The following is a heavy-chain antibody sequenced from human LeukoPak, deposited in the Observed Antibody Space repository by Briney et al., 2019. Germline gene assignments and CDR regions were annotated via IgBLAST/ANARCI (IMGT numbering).Heavy chain of an antibody. Sequence: KSSETLSLTCTVSGGSISSYYWSWIRQPPGKGLEWIGYIYYSGSTNYNPSLKSRVTISVDTSKNQFSLKLSSVTAADTAVYYCARGKYNWNDGGWFDPWGQGTLVTVSS. CDR1: GGSISSYY. D-gene: IGHD1-1*01. J-gene: IGHJ5*02. CDR2: IYYSGST. CDR3: ARGKYNWNDGGWFDP. V-gene: IGHV4-59*12.